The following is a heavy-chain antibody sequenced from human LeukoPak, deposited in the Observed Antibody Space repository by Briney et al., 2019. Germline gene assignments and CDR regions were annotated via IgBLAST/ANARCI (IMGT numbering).Heavy chain of an antibody. CDR1: GYTFTGYY. Sequence: ASVKVSCKASGYTFTGYYMHWVRQAPGQGLEWMGAINPSGGSTSYAQKFQGRVTMTRDTSTSTVYMELSSLRSEDTAVYYCARGTGLRGDYVSNWGQGTLVTVSS. J-gene: IGHJ4*02. V-gene: IGHV1-46*01. CDR3: ARGTGLRGDYVSN. CDR2: INPSGGST. D-gene: IGHD4-17*01.